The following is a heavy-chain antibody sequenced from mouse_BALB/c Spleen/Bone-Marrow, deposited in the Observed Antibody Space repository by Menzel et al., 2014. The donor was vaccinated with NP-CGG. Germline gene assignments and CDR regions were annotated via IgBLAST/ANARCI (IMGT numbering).Heavy chain of an antibody. Sequence: LQQSGSELVRPGTSVKLSCKASGYTFTSYWMHWVKQRPGQGLEWIGNIYPFSGSSNYDEKFKSKATLTVDTSSSTAYMQLISPTSEDSAVYYCTRSPITTVVAETMDCWGQGTSVTVSS. J-gene: IGHJ4*01. CDR2: IYPFSGSS. D-gene: IGHD1-1*01. CDR1: GYTFTSYW. CDR3: TRSPITTVVAETMDC. V-gene: IGHV1S22*01.